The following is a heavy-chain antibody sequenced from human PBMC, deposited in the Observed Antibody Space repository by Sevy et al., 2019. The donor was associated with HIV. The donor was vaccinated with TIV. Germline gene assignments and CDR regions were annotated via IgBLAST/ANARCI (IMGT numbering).Heavy chain of an antibody. J-gene: IGHJ4*02. V-gene: IGHV3-9*01. CDR1: GFTFDDYA. CDR3: AKDIQRYGSGSYPYYFDY. D-gene: IGHD3-10*01. CDR2: ISWNSGSI. Sequence: GGSLRLSCAASGFTFDDYAMHWVRQAPGKGLEWVSGISWNSGSIGYADSVKGRFTNSRDNAKNSLYLQMNSLRAEDTALYYCAKDIQRYGSGSYPYYFDYWGQGTLVTVSS.